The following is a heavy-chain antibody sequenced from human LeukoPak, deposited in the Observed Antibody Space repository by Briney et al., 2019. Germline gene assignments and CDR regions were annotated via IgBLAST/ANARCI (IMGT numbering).Heavy chain of an antibody. CDR3: ARDFRISTGYCTNGVCYTKWFDP. V-gene: IGHV1-46*01. J-gene: IGHJ5*02. CDR1: GYTFTSYY. D-gene: IGHD2-8*01. Sequence: ASVKVSCKASGYTFTSYYMHWVRQAPGQGLEWMGIINPSGGRTSYAQKFQGRVTMTRDTSTSTIFMELSSLRSEDTAVYYCARDFRISTGYCTNGVCYTKWFDPWGQGTLVTVSS. CDR2: INPSGGRT.